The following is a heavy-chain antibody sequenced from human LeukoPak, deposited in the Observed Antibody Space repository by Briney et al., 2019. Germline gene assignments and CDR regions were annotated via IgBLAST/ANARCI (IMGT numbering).Heavy chain of an antibody. Sequence: ASVKVSCKASGYTFTSYGISWVRQAPGQGLEWMGGIIPIFGTANYAQKFQGRVTITADESTSTAYMELSSLRSEDTAVYYCARTSEVDTAMAPDYWGQGTLVTVSP. CDR3: ARTSEVDTAMAPDY. D-gene: IGHD5-18*01. CDR2: IIPIFGTA. J-gene: IGHJ4*02. CDR1: GYTFTSYG. V-gene: IGHV1-69*13.